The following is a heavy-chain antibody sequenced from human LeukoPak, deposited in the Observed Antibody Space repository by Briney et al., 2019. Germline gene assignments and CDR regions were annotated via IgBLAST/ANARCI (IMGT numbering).Heavy chain of an antibody. CDR1: GGTFSSYA. CDR2: IIPIFGTA. Sequence: GSSVKVSCKASGGTFSSYAISWVRQAPGQGLEWMGRIIPIFGTANYAQKFQGRVTITTDESTSTAYMELSSLRAEDTAVYYCAKVSELKPYFDYWGQGTLVTVSS. CDR3: AKVSELKPYFDY. V-gene: IGHV1-69*05. D-gene: IGHD3-10*01. J-gene: IGHJ4*02.